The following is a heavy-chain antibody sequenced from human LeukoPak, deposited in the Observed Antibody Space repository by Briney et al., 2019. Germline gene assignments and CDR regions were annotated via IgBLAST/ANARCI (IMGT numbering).Heavy chain of an antibody. Sequence: ASVKVSCKASGYTFTSYGISWVRQAPGQGLEWMGRIIPIFGIANYAQKFQGRVTITADKSTSTAYMELSSLRSEDTAVYYCAVYSGSDYTRLDYWGQGTLVTVSS. D-gene: IGHD1-26*01. CDR3: AVYSGSDYTRLDY. V-gene: IGHV1-69*04. CDR2: IIPIFGIA. J-gene: IGHJ4*02. CDR1: GYTFTSYG.